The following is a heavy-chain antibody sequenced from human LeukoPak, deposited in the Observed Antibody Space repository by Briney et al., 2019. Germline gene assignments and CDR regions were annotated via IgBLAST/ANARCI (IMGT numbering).Heavy chain of an antibody. CDR3: AKGSRDSSGWYRDY. V-gene: IGHV3-23*01. J-gene: IGHJ4*02. CDR1: GFTFISYA. D-gene: IGHD6-19*01. CDR2: ISGSGGRK. Sequence: RGGSLRFSCAASGFTFISYAMSWVRHAPGKGLEWVSEISGSGGRKYYADSVKGRFTISRDNSKNSLYLQTNSLRAEDTAVYYCAKGSRDSSGWYRDYWGQGTLVTVSS.